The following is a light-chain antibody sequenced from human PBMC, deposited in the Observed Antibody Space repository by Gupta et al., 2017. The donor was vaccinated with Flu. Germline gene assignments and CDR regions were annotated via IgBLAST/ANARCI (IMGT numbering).Light chain of an antibody. CDR3: LQYATCHPET. Sequence: YSLSPSVGDRLTINCQASQAISNYIKWYPPTPGKALDLLIRAASHLQTGVPLRFSGTGSGTEFTFTISSLNTEDFATYSCLQYATCHPETFGPGTRVDI. CDR1: QAISNY. V-gene: IGKV1-33*01. J-gene: IGKJ1*01. CDR2: AAS.